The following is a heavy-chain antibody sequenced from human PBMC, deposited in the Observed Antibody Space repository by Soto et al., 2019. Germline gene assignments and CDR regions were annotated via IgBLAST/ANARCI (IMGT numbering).Heavy chain of an antibody. D-gene: IGHD5-12*01. V-gene: IGHV4-59*01. CDR1: GGSISSYY. CDR2: IYYSGST. J-gene: IGHJ4*02. Sequence: PSETLSLTCTVSGGSISSYYWSWIRQPPGKGLEWIGYIYYSGSTNYNPSLKSRVTITVDTSKNQFSLKLSSVTAADSAVYYCARDRGYGGNSNFDYWGQGTLVTVLL. CDR3: ARDRGYGGNSNFDY.